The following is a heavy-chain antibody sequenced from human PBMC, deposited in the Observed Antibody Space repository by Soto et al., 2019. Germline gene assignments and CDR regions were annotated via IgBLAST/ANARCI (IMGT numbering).Heavy chain of an antibody. Sequence: SVQVSCKASGGTFSSAAIIWVRQAPGQGREWMGGIIPIFGTANYAQKFQGRVTITADESTSTAYMELSSMRAEDTAVYYCARVVCPDFGAGCSNWFDPWGQGTLVTVSS. J-gene: IGHJ5*02. D-gene: IGHD2-21*02. CDR2: IIPIFGTA. V-gene: IGHV1-69*13. CDR1: GGTFSSAA. CDR3: ARVVCPDFGAGCSNWFDP.